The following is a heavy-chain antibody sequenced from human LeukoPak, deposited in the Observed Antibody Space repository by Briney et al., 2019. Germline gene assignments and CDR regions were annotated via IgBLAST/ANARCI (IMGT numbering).Heavy chain of an antibody. J-gene: IGHJ3*02. CDR1: GYTLTELC. CDR3: AKGDSSKAFYAFDI. D-gene: IGHD6-13*01. Sequence: ASVKVSCKVSGYTLTELCMHWVRQAPGKGLEWMGGFDPEDGETIYAQKFQGRVTMTEDTSTDTAYMELSSLRSEDTAVYYCAKGDSSKAFYAFDIWGQGTMVTVSS. CDR2: FDPEDGET. V-gene: IGHV1-24*01.